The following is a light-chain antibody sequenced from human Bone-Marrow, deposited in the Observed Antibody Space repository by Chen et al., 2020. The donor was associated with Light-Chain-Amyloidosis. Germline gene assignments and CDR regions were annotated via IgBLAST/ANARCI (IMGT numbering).Light chain of an antibody. CDR3: MQGTHWPFT. CDR2: EVS. Sequence: DVLMTQSPLFLPVTLGQSASISCTSSQSLVTSDGDIYLNWFLQRPGQSPRRLIYEVSKRDSGVPDRFSDSASGTHFTLEISRVETEDIGVYFCMQGTHWPFTFGPGTTVEI. CDR1: QSLVTSDGDIY. J-gene: IGKJ3*01. V-gene: IGKV2-30*01.